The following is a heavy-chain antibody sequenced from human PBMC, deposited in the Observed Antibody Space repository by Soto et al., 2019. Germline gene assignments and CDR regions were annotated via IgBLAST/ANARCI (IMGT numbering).Heavy chain of an antibody. D-gene: IGHD2-8*01. Sequence: ASVKVSCKASGFTFSNYGLNWVRQAPGQGLEWMGWVSANNGHTNYAQNLQGRVSMTTDTSTSTAYMELRGLRFDDTAVYYCARDIESVTAKHFFYYYAMDVWGQGTTRTVSS. V-gene: IGHV1-18*01. CDR3: ARDIESVTAKHFFYYYAMDV. J-gene: IGHJ6*02. CDR1: GFTFSNYG. CDR2: VSANNGHT.